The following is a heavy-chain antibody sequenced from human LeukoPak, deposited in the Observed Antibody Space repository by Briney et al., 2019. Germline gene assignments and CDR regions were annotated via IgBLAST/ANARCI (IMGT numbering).Heavy chain of an antibody. CDR3: ARETPYGSGSYPFDY. CDR2: IYNSGST. J-gene: IGHJ4*02. V-gene: IGHV4-59*01. D-gene: IGHD3-10*01. CDR1: GGSISSYY. Sequence: SEALSLTCTVSGGSISSYYWNWIRQPPGKGLEWIGYIYNSGSTNNNPSLKSRVTISVDTSKKQFSLKLSSVTAADTAVYYCARETPYGSGSYPFDYWGQGILVTVSS.